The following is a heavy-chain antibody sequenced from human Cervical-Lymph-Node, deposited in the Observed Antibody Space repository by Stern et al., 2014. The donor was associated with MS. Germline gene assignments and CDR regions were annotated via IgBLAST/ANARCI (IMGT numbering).Heavy chain of an antibody. CDR3: AGSSTYYFDY. CDR2: VSYSGRT. D-gene: IGHD6-13*01. Sequence: QLQLQESGPGLVKPSETLSLTCTVSGGSVSSGSYSWSWIRQPPGKGLEWIGNVSYSGRTNYNPSLKSRVTISVDTSKNQFSLKLSSVTAADTAVYYCAGSSTYYFDYWGQGTLVTVSS. J-gene: IGHJ4*02. CDR1: GGSVSSGSYS. V-gene: IGHV4-61*01.